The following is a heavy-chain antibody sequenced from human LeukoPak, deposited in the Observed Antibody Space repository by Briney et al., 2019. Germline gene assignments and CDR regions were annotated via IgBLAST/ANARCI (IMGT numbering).Heavy chain of an antibody. D-gene: IGHD3-10*01. CDR1: GFTFSSYA. J-gene: IGHJ4*02. V-gene: IGHV3-23*01. CDR3: ATTGVRGPTYFDY. CDR2: ISGSGGPT. Sequence: GGSLRLSCAASGFTFSSYAMSWVRQAPGKGLEWVSGISGSGGPTYYADSVKGRFTISRDNSRNTLYLQMNSLRAEDTAVYYCATTGVRGPTYFDYWGQGTLVTVSS.